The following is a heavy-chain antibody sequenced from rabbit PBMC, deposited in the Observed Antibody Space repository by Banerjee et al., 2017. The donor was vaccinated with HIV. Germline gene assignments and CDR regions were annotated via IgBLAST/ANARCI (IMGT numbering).Heavy chain of an antibody. V-gene: IGHV1S40*01. CDR1: GFSFSNNYW. Sequence: QSLEESGGDLVKPGASLTLTCAASGFSFSNNYWLCWVRQAPGKGLEWIACIGAGSNSAYYATWAKGRFTISKTSSTTVTLQMTSLTAVDTATYFCARDAGYAGSNLWGPGTLVTVS. J-gene: IGHJ4*01. D-gene: IGHD4-2*01. CDR3: ARDAGYAGSNL. CDR2: IGAGSNSA.